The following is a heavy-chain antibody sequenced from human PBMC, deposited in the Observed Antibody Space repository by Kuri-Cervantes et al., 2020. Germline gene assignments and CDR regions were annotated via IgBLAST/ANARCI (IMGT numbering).Heavy chain of an antibody. CDR1: GGSISSSSYY. J-gene: IGHJ4*02. CDR2: IYYSGST. CDR3: ARFEYSGYLDY. V-gene: IGHV4-39*07. Sequence: SETLSLTCTVFGGSISSSSYYWGWIRQPPGKGLEWIGSIYYSGSTYYNPSLKSRVTMSVDTSKNQFSLKLSSVTAADTAVYYCARFEYSGYLDYWGQGTLVTVSS. D-gene: IGHD5-12*01.